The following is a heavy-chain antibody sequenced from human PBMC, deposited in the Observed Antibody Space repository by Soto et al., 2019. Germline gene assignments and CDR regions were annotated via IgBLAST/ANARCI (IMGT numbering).Heavy chain of an antibody. D-gene: IGHD3-22*01. CDR1: GGTFSSYA. J-gene: IGHJ4*02. CDR3: ARDPHYYDSSGYYPYFDY. V-gene: IGHV1-69*13. Sequence: ASVKVSCKASGGTFSSYAISWVRQAPGQGLEWMGGIIPIFGTANYAQKFQGRVTITADESTSTAYMELSSLRSEDTAVYYCARDPHYYDSSGYYPYFDYWGQGTLVTVSS. CDR2: IIPIFGTA.